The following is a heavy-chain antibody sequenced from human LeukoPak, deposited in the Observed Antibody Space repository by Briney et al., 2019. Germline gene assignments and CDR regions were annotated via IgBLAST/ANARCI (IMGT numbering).Heavy chain of an antibody. D-gene: IGHD6-19*01. Sequence: SETLSLTCAVYGGSFSGYYWSWIRPPPGKGLEWIGEINHSGSTNYNPSLKSRVTISVDTSKNQFSLKLSSVTAADTAVYYCARASIAVAKAFDYWGQGTLVTVSS. CDR1: GGSFSGYY. CDR3: ARASIAVAKAFDY. J-gene: IGHJ4*02. CDR2: INHSGST. V-gene: IGHV4-34*01.